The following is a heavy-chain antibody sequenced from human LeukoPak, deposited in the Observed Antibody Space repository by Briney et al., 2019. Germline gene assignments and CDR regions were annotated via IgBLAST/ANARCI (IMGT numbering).Heavy chain of an antibody. CDR1: GFTFSSYA. J-gene: IGHJ4*02. Sequence: GGSLRLSCAASGFTFSSYAMRWVRQAPGKGLEWVSAISGSGGSTYYADSVKGRFTISRDNSKNTLYLQMNSLRAEDTAVYYCAKDLRCQLLPPVGFDYWGQGTLVTVSS. CDR3: AKDLRCQLLPPVGFDY. D-gene: IGHD2-2*01. CDR2: ISGSGGST. V-gene: IGHV3-23*01.